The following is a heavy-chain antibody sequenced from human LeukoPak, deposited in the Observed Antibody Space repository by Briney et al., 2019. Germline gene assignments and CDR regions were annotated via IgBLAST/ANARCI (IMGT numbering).Heavy chain of an antibody. CDR1: GGSISSSSYY. V-gene: IGHV4-39*01. J-gene: IGHJ4*02. Sequence: SETLSLTCTVSGGSISSSSYYWGWIRQPPGKGLEWIGSIYYSGSTYYNPSLKSRVTISVDTSKNRFSLKLSSVTAADTAVYYCARRLGGSGSYYYWGQGTLVTVSS. CDR2: IYYSGST. D-gene: IGHD3-10*01. CDR3: ARRLGGSGSYYY.